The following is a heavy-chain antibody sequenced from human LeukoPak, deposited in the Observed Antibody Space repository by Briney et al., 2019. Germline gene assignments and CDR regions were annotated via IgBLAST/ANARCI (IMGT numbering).Heavy chain of an antibody. CDR1: GFTFSSYS. J-gene: IGHJ5*02. Sequence: GGSLRLSCAASGFTFSSYSMNWVRQAPGKGLEWLEWVSSISSTSTYIYYADSVKGRFTISRGNAKNSLYLLMNSLRAEDTAVYYCVRDRSITVFGVAVSWGQGTLVTVSS. CDR2: ISSTSTYI. V-gene: IGHV3-21*01. CDR3: VRDRSITVFGVAVS. D-gene: IGHD3-3*01.